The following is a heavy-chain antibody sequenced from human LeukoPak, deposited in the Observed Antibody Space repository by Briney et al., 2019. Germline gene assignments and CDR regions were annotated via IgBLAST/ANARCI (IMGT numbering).Heavy chain of an antibody. D-gene: IGHD7-27*01. CDR3: ARELGAFDI. CDR1: GFTFSSHT. Sequence: GGSLRLSCAASGFTFSSHTMNWVRQAPGKGLEWVSSISSSSSYIYYADSLKGRFTISRDNAKNSLYLQMNSLRAEDTAVYYCARELGAFDIWGQGTMVTVSS. CDR2: ISSSSSYI. V-gene: IGHV3-21*01. J-gene: IGHJ3*02.